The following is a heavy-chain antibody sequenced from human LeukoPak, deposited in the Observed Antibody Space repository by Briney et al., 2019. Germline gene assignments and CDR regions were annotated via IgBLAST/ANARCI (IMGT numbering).Heavy chain of an antibody. CDR3: ARGYSGYDFYY. CDR1: GFTFSSYW. Sequence: GGSLRLSCAASGFTFSSYWMSWVRQAPGKGLEWVSIIYSGGSIYYADSVKGRFIISRDNSKNTLYLQMNSLRAEDTAVYYCARGYSGYDFYYWGQGTLVTVSS. V-gene: IGHV3-53*01. CDR2: IYSGGSI. D-gene: IGHD5-12*01. J-gene: IGHJ4*02.